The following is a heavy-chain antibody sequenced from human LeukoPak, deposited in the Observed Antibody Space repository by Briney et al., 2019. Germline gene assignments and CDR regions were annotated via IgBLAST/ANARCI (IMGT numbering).Heavy chain of an antibody. V-gene: IGHV4-34*01. CDR3: ARGRFLDWLLYPAGDLGMDV. D-gene: IGHD3-3*01. Sequence: PSETLSLTCAVYGGSFSGYYWSWIRQPPGKGLEWIGEINHSGSTNYNPSLKSRVTISVDTSKNQFSLKLSSVTAADTAVYYCARGRFLDWLLYPAGDLGMDVWGQGTTVTVSS. CDR2: INHSGST. J-gene: IGHJ6*02. CDR1: GGSFSGYY.